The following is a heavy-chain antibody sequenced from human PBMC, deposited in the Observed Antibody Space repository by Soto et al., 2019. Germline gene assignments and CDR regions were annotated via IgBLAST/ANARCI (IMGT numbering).Heavy chain of an antibody. CDR2: IYSTGTT. CDR1: GFTVGNNY. CDR3: AKDGRGSGSHYNSFGY. D-gene: IGHD3-10*01. V-gene: IGHV3-53*01. J-gene: IGHJ4*02. Sequence: EVQLVESGGGLIQPGGSLKLSCAASGFTVGNNYMSWAHQAPGKGLEWVSLIYSTGTTKYADSVKGRFTVSRDNAKNTLYLQMNSLRAEDTAVYYCAKDGRGSGSHYNSFGYWGQGTLVTVSS.